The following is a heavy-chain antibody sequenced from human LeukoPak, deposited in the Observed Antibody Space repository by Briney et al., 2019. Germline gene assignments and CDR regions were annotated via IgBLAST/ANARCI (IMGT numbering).Heavy chain of an antibody. V-gene: IGHV3-7*01. D-gene: IGHD5-12*01. Sequence: PGGSLRLSCAASGFTFSSYWMSWVRQAPGKGLEWVANIKQDGSEKYYVDSVKGRLTISRDNAKNSLSLQMNSLRAEDTAVYYFPGATDYYYYMDVWGKGTTVTVSS. CDR3: PGATDYYYYMDV. CDR2: IKQDGSEK. J-gene: IGHJ6*03. CDR1: GFTFSSYW.